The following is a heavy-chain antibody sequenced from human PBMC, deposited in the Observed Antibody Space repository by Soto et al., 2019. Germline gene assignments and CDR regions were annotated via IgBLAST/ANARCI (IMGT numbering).Heavy chain of an antibody. CDR2: ISYDGSNK. CDR3: ANAFDI. V-gene: IGHV3-30-3*01. J-gene: IGHJ3*02. Sequence: QVQLVESGGGVVQPGRSLRLSCAASGFTFSSYAMHWVRQAPGKGLEWVAVISYDGSNKYYADSVKGRFTISRDKSKNTLYLKMNSLRAEDTAVYYCANAFDIWGQGTMVTVSS. CDR1: GFTFSSYA.